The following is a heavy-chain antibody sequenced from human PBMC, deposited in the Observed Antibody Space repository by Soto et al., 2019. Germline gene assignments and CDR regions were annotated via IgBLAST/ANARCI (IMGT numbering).Heavy chain of an antibody. CDR3: AHDPFGELLNRYGMDV. J-gene: IGHJ6*02. Sequence: QITLKESGPTLVKPTQTLTLTCTFSGFSRNTSGMGVGWHRQPPGNALERLALTYWADDNRYSPSLKSRRTVTHDTSKNQVDLRITPMAPEDTITYYCAHDPFGELLNRYGMDVWGQGTTVTVSS. CDR1: GFSRNTSGMG. D-gene: IGHD3-10*01. V-gene: IGHV2-5*02. CDR2: TYWADDN.